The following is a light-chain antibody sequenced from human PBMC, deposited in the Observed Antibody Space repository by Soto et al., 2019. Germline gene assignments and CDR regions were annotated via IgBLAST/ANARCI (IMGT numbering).Light chain of an antibody. J-gene: IGLJ2*01. CDR1: SSDVGGYNY. CDR3: SSYTSSSTV. CDR2: DVS. V-gene: IGLV2-14*01. Sequence: QSALTQPASVSGSPGQSITISCTGTSSDVGGYNYVSWYQQHPGKAPKLMIYDVSNRPSGVSNRFSGSKSGNTASLTISGLQAEDEADYYCSSYTSSSTVFGGATKLTVL.